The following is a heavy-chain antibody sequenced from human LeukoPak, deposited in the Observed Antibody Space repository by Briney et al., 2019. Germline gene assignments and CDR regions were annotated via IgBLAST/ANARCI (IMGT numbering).Heavy chain of an antibody. Sequence: PSETLSLTCSVSGDSISGFYWSWIRQPAGKGLEWIGRIYTSGSTNYNPSLKSRVTMSVDTSQNQFSLKLSSVTAADTAVYYCARDVIAAPGTADYWGQGSLVVVSP. D-gene: IGHD6-13*01. CDR2: IYTSGST. CDR3: ARDVIAAPGTADY. CDR1: GDSISGFY. V-gene: IGHV4-4*07. J-gene: IGHJ4*02.